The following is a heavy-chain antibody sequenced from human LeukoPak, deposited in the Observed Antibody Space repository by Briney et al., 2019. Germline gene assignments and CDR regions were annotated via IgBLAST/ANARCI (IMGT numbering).Heavy chain of an antibody. CDR1: GGSFSGYY. V-gene: IGHV4-34*01. Sequence: SETLSLTCAVYGGSFSGYYWSWIRQPPGKGLEWIGEINHSRSTNYNPSLKSRVTISVDTSKNQFSLKLSSVTAADTAVYYCARGSGAAEGGYMDVWGKGTTVTVSS. CDR3: ARGSGAAEGGYMDV. D-gene: IGHD6-13*01. CDR2: INHSRST. J-gene: IGHJ6*03.